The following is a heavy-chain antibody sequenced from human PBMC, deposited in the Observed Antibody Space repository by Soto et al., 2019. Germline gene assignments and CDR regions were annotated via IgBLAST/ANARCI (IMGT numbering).Heavy chain of an antibody. Sequence: GGSLRLSCAASGFTFSDYWMNWVRQAPGKGLVWVSRIGPDGSNTKYADSVRGRFTISRDNAKNTLYLEMHSLRAEDTAVYYCAKEGYNWNQFDYWGQGTLVTVSS. CDR3: AKEGYNWNQFDY. J-gene: IGHJ4*02. CDR2: IGPDGSNT. CDR1: GFTFSDYW. V-gene: IGHV3-74*01. D-gene: IGHD1-20*01.